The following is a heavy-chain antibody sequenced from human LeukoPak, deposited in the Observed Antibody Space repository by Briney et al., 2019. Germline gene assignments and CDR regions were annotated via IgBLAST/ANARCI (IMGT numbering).Heavy chain of an antibody. Sequence: ASVKVSCKASGYTFTSYDINWVRQATGQGLEWMGWMNPNSGNTGYAQKFQGRVTMTRNTSISTAYIELSSLRSEDTAVYYCARYDFWSGTISPWGQGTLVTVSS. J-gene: IGHJ5*02. CDR3: ARYDFWSGTISP. CDR1: GYTFTSYD. V-gene: IGHV1-8*01. D-gene: IGHD3-3*01. CDR2: MNPNSGNT.